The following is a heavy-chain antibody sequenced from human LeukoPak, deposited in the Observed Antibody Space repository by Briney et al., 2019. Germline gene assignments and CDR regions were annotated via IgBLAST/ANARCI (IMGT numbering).Heavy chain of an antibody. CDR2: IWYDGSNK. Sequence: PGGSLRLSCAASGFTFSSYGMHWVRQAPGKGLEWVAVIWYDGSNKYYADSVKGRFTISRDNSKNTLYLQMNSLRAEDTAVYYCARDPLSGWLTSGGYFDYWGQGTLVTVSS. J-gene: IGHJ4*02. CDR1: GFTFSSYG. V-gene: IGHV3-30*19. D-gene: IGHD3-22*01. CDR3: ARDPLSGWLTSGGYFDY.